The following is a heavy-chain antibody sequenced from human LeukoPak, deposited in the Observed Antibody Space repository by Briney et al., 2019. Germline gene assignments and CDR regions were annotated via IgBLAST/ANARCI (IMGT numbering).Heavy chain of an antibody. J-gene: IGHJ4*02. V-gene: IGHV3-21*01. CDR3: ARDTDFYDILTAYTYYFDY. CDR2: ISSTGSYI. CDR1: GFTFSSYS. D-gene: IGHD3-9*01. Sequence: GGSLRLSCAASGFTFSSYSMNWVRQAPGKGLEWVSSISSTGSYIYYADSVKGRFIISRDNAKNSLYLQMNSLRAEDTAVYYCARDTDFYDILTAYTYYFDYWGQGTLVTVSS.